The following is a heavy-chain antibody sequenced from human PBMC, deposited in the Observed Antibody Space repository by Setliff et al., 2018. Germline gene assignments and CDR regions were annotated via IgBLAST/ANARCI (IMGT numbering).Heavy chain of an antibody. CDR2: IIPIRGAA. V-gene: IGHV1-69*13. D-gene: IGHD6-19*01. J-gene: IGHJ6*03. Sequence: SVKVSCKAFGGTFSNSAINWVRQAPGQGLEWMGGIIPIRGAADYAQKLQGKVIITADGSTSTAYMELTSLRSDDAAVYYFARGPSGWSSATSRYYFYMDVWG. CDR3: ARGPSGWSSATSRYYFYMDV. CDR1: GGTFSNSA.